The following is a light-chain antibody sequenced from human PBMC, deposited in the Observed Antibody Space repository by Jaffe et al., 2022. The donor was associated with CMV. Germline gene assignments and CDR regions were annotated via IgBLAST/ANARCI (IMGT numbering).Light chain of an antibody. Sequence: EIVMTQSPATLSVSPGERATLSCRASQSLGSDLAWYQQKPGQAPRLLMYAASTRASGIPARFSGSGSGTEFTLTISSLQSEDFAVYYCQQYNDWLPLTFGGGTKVEIK. V-gene: IGKV3-15*01. CDR1: QSLGSD. CDR2: AAS. J-gene: IGKJ4*01. CDR3: QQYNDWLPLT.